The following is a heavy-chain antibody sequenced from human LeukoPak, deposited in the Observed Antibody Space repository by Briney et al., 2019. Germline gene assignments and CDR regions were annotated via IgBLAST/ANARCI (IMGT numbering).Heavy chain of an antibody. CDR1: GGSISSGAYS. D-gene: IGHD3-16*01. CDR2: IYYSGST. Sequence: SETLSLTCAVSGGSISSGAYSWSWIRQHPGKGLEWIGYIYYSGSTYYNPSLESRLTISVDMSKNQFSLKLSSVTAADTAVYYCARDVGQRHYYFDYWGQGTLVTVSS. CDR3: ARDVGQRHYYFDY. V-gene: IGHV4-31*11. J-gene: IGHJ4*02.